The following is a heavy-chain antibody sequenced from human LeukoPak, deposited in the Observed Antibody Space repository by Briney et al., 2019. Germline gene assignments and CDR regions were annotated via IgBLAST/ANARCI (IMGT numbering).Heavy chain of an antibody. CDR3: AKGVVAAPKAAYYGMTV. J-gene: IGHJ6*02. Sequence: GGSLRLSCAASGFTFSNYGMHWVRQAPGKGLEWVAIISYDESDKYYADSVKGRFTISRDNSKNTLYLQMNSLRPEDTAVYYCAKGVVAAPKAAYYGMTVWGQGPTVTASS. V-gene: IGHV3-30*18. D-gene: IGHD2-15*01. CDR2: ISYDESDK. CDR1: GFTFSNYG.